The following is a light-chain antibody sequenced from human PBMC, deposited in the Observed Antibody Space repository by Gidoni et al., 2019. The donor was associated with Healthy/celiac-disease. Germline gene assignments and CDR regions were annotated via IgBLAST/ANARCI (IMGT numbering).Light chain of an antibody. V-gene: IGKV1-39*01. CDR3: QQSYSTPLT. CDR2: AAS. Sequence: DIQMTQSPSSLSASVGDRVTITCRASQSISSYLNWYQQKPGKAPKLLIYAASSLQSGVPSRFSDSGSGTDFTLTISSLQPEDFATDYCQQSYSTPLTFGGGTKMEIK. CDR1: QSISSY. J-gene: IGKJ4*01.